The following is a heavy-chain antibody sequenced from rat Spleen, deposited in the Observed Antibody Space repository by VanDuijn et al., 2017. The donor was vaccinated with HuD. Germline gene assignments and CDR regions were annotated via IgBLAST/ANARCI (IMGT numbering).Heavy chain of an antibody. Sequence: EVQLVESGGGFVQPGRSLKLSCAASGFTFSNYDMAWVRQAPTKGLEWVASISTGGGNTYYRDSVKGRFTISRDNANSTLYLQMDSLVSEDTATYYWARQGEIAAISDYFDYWGQGVMVTVSS. V-gene: IGHV5-25*01. J-gene: IGHJ2*01. CDR3: ARQGEIAAISDYFDY. CDR2: ISTGGGNT. D-gene: IGHD1-2*01. CDR1: GFTFSNYD.